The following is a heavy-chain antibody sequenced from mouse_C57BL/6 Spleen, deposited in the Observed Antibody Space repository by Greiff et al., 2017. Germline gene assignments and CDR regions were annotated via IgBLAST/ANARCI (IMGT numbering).Heavy chain of an antibody. CDR2: INPSSGYT. D-gene: IGHD3-1*01. V-gene: IGHV1-4*01. J-gene: IGHJ3*01. CDR3: AKGGLAY. CDR1: GYTFTSYT. Sequence: QVQLQQSGAELARPGASVKMSCKASGYTFTSYTMHWVKQRPGQGLEWIGYINPSSGYTKYNQTFKDKATLTGDKSSSTAYMQLSSLTAEDSAVYYCAKGGLAYWGQGTLVTVSA.